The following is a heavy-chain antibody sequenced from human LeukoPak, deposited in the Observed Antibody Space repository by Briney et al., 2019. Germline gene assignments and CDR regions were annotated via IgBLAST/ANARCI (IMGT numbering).Heavy chain of an antibody. CDR1: GGSISSYY. V-gene: IGHV4-59*04. CDR2: IYYSGST. CDR3: ARYSSSSGWFDP. D-gene: IGHD6-6*01. J-gene: IGHJ5*02. Sequence: PSETLSLTCSVSGGSISSYYWVWIRQPPGRGLEWIGNIYYSGSTYYSPSLKSRVSMSVDTSKNQFSLRLSSATAADTAVYYCARYSSSSGWFDPWGQGTMVTVSS.